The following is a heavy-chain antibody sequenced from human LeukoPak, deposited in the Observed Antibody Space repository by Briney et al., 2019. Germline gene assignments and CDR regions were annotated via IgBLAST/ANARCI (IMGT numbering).Heavy chain of an antibody. V-gene: IGHV3-7*03. CDR3: AREEVKSFDN. Sequence: GGSLRLSCAASGFRFSGYWMTWVRQAPGKGLEWVANIKGDGSETFYVTSVRGRFTISRDNAKNSLYLQMNNLRVEDTAVYYCAREEVKSFDNWGQGTLVTVSS. CDR1: GFRFSGYW. CDR2: IKGDGSET. J-gene: IGHJ4*02.